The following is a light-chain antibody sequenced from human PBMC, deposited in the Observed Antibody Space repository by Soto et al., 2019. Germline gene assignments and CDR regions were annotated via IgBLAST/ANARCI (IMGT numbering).Light chain of an antibody. J-gene: IGLJ2*01. CDR2: EVS. CDR1: SSDVGAYNY. CDR3: SSYRDITNLVV. V-gene: IGLV2-14*01. Sequence: QSVLTQPASVSGSPGQSITISCTGTSSDVGAYNYVSWYQQHTGKAPKVMIYEVSNRPSGVSNRFSGSKSGNTASLTISGLQAEDEDDYYCSSYRDITNLVVFGGGTKLTVL.